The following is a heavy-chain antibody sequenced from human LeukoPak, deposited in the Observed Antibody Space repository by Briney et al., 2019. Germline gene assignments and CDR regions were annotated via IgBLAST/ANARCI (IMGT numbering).Heavy chain of an antibody. J-gene: IGHJ5*02. CDR2: ISSSSYI. CDR1: GFTFSSYS. Sequence: GGSLRLSCAASGFTFSSYSMNWVRQAPGKGLEWVSSISSSSYIYYADSVKGRFTISRDNAKNSLYLQMNSLRAEDTAVYYCARDPATIFGVVTPSGWFDPWGQGTLVTVSS. CDR3: ARDPATIFGVVTPSGWFDP. V-gene: IGHV3-21*01. D-gene: IGHD3-3*01.